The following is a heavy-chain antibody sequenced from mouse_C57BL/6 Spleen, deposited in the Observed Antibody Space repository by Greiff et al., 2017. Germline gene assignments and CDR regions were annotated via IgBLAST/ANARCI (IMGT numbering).Heavy chain of an antibody. V-gene: IGHV1-15*01. CDR2: IDPETGGT. CDR3: TRIITTVVAPYYFDY. J-gene: IGHJ2*01. CDR1: GYTFTDYE. D-gene: IGHD1-1*01. Sequence: QVQLQQSGAELVRPGASVTLSCKASGYTFTDYEMHWVKQTPVHGLEWIGAIDPETGGTAYNQKFKGKAILTADKSSSTAYMELRSLTSEDSAVYYCTRIITTVVAPYYFDYWGQGTTLTVSS.